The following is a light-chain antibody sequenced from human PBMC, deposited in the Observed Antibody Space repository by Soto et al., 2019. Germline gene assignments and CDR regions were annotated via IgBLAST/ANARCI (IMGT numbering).Light chain of an antibody. Sequence: DIQMTQSPSTLSASVGDRVTITCRASQSISSWLAWYQQKPGKAPKLLIYKASSLESGVPSRFSGSGSGTEFTLTISSLQPDDFATYYCQQYSNYWTFGQGTKEEI. CDR1: QSISSW. J-gene: IGKJ1*01. CDR2: KAS. CDR3: QQYSNYWT. V-gene: IGKV1-5*03.